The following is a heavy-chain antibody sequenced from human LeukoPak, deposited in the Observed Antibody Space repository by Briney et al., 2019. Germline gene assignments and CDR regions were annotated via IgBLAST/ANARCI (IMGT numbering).Heavy chain of an antibody. CDR3: VKYNRSPTVYALDI. Sequence: SETLSLTCAVYGGSFSGYYWSWTRQSPGRGLEWFGYVHSNGDTNYNPSFKSRVTISLDTSKNQFSLRLTSVTAADTAVYYCVKYNRSPTVYALDIWGQGTMVTVSS. V-gene: IGHV4-59*01. D-gene: IGHD1-14*01. J-gene: IGHJ3*02. CDR2: VHSNGDT. CDR1: GGSFSGYY.